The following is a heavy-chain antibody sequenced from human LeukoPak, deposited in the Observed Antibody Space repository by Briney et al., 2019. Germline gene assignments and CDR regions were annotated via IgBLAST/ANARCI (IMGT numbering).Heavy chain of an antibody. CDR3: ARGVTPDWFDP. D-gene: IGHD2-21*02. J-gene: IGHJ5*02. CDR2: IYSGGTT. CDR1: GFTVSSNY. V-gene: IGHV3-66*01. Sequence: KPGGSLRLSCAASGFTVSSNYMSWVRHAPGKGLEWVSVIYSGGTTYYADSVKGRFTISRDNSKNTLYLQMNRLRAEDTAVYYCARGVTPDWFDPWGQGTLVTVSS.